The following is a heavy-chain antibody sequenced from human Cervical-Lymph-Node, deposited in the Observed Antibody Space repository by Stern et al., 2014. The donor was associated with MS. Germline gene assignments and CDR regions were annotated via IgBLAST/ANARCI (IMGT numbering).Heavy chain of an antibody. CDR1: GGSVSSGSYY. J-gene: IGHJ4*02. Sequence: QVQLQESGPGLVKPSQTLSLTCNVSGGSVSSGSYYWSWIRQPSGKGLEWIGRIDSRGNPYYNPSLKSRVAISADTSKNHFSLKLGSVTAADTAVYYCARLKRYAFDNWGQGTLVSVSS. D-gene: IGHD3-16*01. CDR3: ARLKRYAFDN. V-gene: IGHV4-61*02. CDR2: IDSRGNP.